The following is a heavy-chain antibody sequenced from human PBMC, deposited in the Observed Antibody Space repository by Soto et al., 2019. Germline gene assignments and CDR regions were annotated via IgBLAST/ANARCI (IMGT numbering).Heavy chain of an antibody. CDR3: ARVRIATQRRLAYYYYYGMDV. D-gene: IGHD6-13*01. J-gene: IGHJ6*02. Sequence: PSETLSLTCTVSGGSISSGGYYWSWIRQHPGKGLEWIGYIYYSGSTYYNPSLKSRVTISVDTSKNQFSLKLSSVTAADTAVYYCARVRIATQRRLAYYYYYGMDVWGQGTTVTVSS. CDR2: IYYSGST. CDR1: GGSISSGGYY. V-gene: IGHV4-31*03.